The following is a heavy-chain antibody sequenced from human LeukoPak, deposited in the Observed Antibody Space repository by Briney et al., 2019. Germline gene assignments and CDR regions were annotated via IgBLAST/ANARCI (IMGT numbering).Heavy chain of an antibody. CDR2: VSADGVST. J-gene: IGHJ3*02. D-gene: IGHD1-1*01. Sequence: PGGSPRLSCSASGFTFSAYGMHWVCQAPGKGVEHVSIVSADGVSTYYALSVKGRFTISRDNSKSTVYLQVGSLRGEDMAMYYCVTNIAGAFDIWGQGTMVTVSS. CDR1: GFTFSAYG. CDR3: VTNIAGAFDI. V-gene: IGHV3-64*01.